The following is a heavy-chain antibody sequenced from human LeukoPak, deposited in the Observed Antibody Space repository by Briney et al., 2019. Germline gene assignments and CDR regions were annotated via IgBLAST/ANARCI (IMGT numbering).Heavy chain of an antibody. J-gene: IGHJ4*02. CDR2: VNRDGSET. CDR3: ARARWLQVVDY. CDR1: GFTLSNHW. D-gene: IGHD5-24*01. V-gene: IGHV3-7*03. Sequence: GGSLRLSCAASGFTLSNHWMTWVRQVPGRGPEWVANVNRDGSETYYLDSVKGRFTISRDNAKNSLYLQMNSLRAEDTAVYYCARARWLQVVDYWGQGTLVTVSS.